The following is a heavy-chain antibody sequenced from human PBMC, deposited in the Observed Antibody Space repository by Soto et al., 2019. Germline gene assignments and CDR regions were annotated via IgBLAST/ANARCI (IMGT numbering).Heavy chain of an antibody. CDR1: GGSISSYY. D-gene: IGHD3-22*01. Sequence: PSAPLSLTCTVSGGSISSYYWSWIRQPPGKGLEWIGYIYYSGSTNYNPSLKSRVTISVDTSKNQFSLKLSSVTAADTAVYYCARGVYYYDSSGLTTEFDYWGQGTLVTVSS. CDR3: ARGVYYYDSSGLTTEFDY. V-gene: IGHV4-59*01. J-gene: IGHJ4*02. CDR2: IYYSGST.